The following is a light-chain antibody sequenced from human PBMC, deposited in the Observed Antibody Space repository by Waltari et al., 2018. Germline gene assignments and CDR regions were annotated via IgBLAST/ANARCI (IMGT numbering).Light chain of an antibody. CDR2: DTN. V-gene: IGLV1-44*01. Sequence: QSVVTQPPSASGTPGQTVTITCSGSSSIIGRNTVNWYQKLPGTAPRLIIFDTNKWPAGVPARCAGSKSGTSASLAISGLQPEDEGEYYCSVWDDRLNGNWLFGGGTKVTVL. CDR1: SSIIGRNT. J-gene: IGLJ3*02. CDR3: SVWDDRLNGNWL.